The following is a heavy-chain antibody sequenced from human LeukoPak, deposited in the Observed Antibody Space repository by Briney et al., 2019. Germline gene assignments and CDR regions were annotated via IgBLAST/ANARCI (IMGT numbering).Heavy chain of an antibody. CDR1: GYTFTDYY. V-gene: IGHV1-2*02. CDR2: INPNSGGT. CDR3: ARGRDSGYEGRWGWFDP. Sequence: ASVKVSCKASGYTFTDYYLQWVRQAPGQGLEWMGWINPNSGGTNYAQKFQGRVTMTRDTSISTAYMELSRLRSDDTAVYYCARGRDSGYEGRWGWFDPWGQGTLVTVSS. D-gene: IGHD5-12*01. J-gene: IGHJ5*02.